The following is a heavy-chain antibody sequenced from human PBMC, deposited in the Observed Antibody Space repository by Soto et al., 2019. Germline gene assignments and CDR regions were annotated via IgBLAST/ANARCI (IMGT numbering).Heavy chain of an antibody. J-gene: IGHJ4*02. CDR1: GFTFSSYA. Sequence: GGSLRLSCAASGFTFSSYAMSWVRQAPGKGLEWVSAISGSGGSTYYADSVKGRFTISRDNSENTLYLQMNSLRAEDTAVYYCAKDFVSSYYYERSGYPRFDYWGQGTLVTVSS. CDR2: ISGSGGST. D-gene: IGHD3-22*01. CDR3: AKDFVSSYYYERSGYPRFDY. V-gene: IGHV3-23*01.